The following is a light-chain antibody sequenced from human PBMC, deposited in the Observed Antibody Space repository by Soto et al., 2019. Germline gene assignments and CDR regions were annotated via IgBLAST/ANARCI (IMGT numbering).Light chain of an antibody. V-gene: IGLV4-69*01. J-gene: IGLJ2*01. CDR3: QTWDTGARVV. CDR1: SGHSSYA. CDR2: LSSDGSH. Sequence: QLVLTQSPSASASLGASVKLTCTLSSGHSSYAIAWHQQQPEKGPRYLMKLSSDGSHSKGDGIPDRFSGSSSGAERYLTISSLQSEDEADYYCQTWDTGARVVFVGGTKLTVL.